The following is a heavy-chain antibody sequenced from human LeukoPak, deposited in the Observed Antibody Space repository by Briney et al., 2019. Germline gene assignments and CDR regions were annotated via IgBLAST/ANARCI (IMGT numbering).Heavy chain of an antibody. J-gene: IGHJ5*02. D-gene: IGHD6-13*01. CDR1: GGSVSSSGYY. Sequence: PSETLSLTCTVSGGSVSSSGYYWGWIRQPPGKGLEWIGSIYYSGSTYYNPSLKSRVTISVDTSKNQFSLKLSSVTAADTAVYYCARVKAAAGTGGWFDPWGQGTLVTVSS. V-gene: IGHV4-39*01. CDR3: ARVKAAAGTGGWFDP. CDR2: IYYSGST.